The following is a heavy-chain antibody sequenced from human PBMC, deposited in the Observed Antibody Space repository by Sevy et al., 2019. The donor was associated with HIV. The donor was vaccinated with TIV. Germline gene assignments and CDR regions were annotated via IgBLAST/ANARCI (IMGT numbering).Heavy chain of an antibody. J-gene: IGHJ4*02. CDR2: IYPGDSDT. D-gene: IGHD3-22*01. V-gene: IGHV5-51*01. CDR1: GYSFTTYW. Sequence: GESLKISCQGSGYSFTTYWIGWVRQMPGKGLEWMGIIYPGDSDTRYSPSLQGQVTISADKSISTAYLQWSSLKASDSAMYYCVRTPSSGFYYCPFDYWGQGSLVTVSS. CDR3: VRTPSSGFYYCPFDY.